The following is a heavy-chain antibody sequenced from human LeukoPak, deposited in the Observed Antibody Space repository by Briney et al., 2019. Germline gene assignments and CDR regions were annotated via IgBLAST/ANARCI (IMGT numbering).Heavy chain of an antibody. Sequence: SQTLSLTCTVSGASISRGGYYWSWIRQHPGKGLEWIGYISYSGSTYYNPSLKSRVTISVDTSKNQFSLKLSSVIAADTAVYYCARVSGGHVDTTMAYYFYYYMDVWGKGTTVTVSS. J-gene: IGHJ6*03. V-gene: IGHV4-31*03. D-gene: IGHD5-18*01. CDR1: GASISRGGYY. CDR2: ISYSGST. CDR3: ARVSGGHVDTTMAYYFYYYMDV.